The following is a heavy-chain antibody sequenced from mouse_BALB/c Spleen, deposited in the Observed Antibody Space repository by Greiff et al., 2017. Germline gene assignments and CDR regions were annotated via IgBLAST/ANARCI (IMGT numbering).Heavy chain of an antibody. V-gene: IGHV7-3*02. CDR3: ARDWDGDY. CDR1: GFTFTDYY. J-gene: IGHJ2*01. CDR2: IRNKANGYTT. Sequence: EVKLVESGGGLVQPGGSLRLSCATSGFTFTDYYMSWVRQPPGKALEWLGFIRNKANGYTTEYSASVKGRFTISRDNSQSILYLQMNTLRAEDSATYYCARDWDGDYWGQGTTLTVSS. D-gene: IGHD2-3*01.